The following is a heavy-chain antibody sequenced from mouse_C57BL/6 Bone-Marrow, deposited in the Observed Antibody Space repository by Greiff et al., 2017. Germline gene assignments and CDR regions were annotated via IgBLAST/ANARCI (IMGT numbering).Heavy chain of an antibody. CDR2: IYPRDGST. CDR3: ARSDYYGSSPYAMDY. D-gene: IGHD1-1*01. CDR1: GYTFTDHT. V-gene: IGHV1-78*01. J-gene: IGHJ4*01. Sequence: VKLQQSDAELVKPGASVKISCKVSGYTFTDHTIHWMKQRPEQGLEWIGYIYPRDGSTKYNEKFKGKATLTADKSSSTAYMQLNSLTSEDSAVYFCARSDYYGSSPYAMDYWGQGTSVTVSS.